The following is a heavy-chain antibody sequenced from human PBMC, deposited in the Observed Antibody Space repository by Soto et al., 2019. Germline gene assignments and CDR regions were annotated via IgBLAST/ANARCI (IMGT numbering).Heavy chain of an antibody. Sequence: SDPLSLSSPSARGSIITGSGLSWVRQSPGTGLEWIGEIHHGGSTSYNPSLRNRVTISVDKSKDQFSLNLYSVTAADTAVYYCAYNGYYSCDHWCPGTLGNFAS. CDR1: RGSIITGSG. CDR2: IHHGGST. CDR3: AYNGYYSCDH. J-gene: IGHJ4*02. V-gene: IGHV4-4*02. D-gene: IGHD5-12*01.